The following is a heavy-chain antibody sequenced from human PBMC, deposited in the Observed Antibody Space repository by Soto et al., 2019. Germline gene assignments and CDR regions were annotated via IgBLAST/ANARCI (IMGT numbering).Heavy chain of an antibody. V-gene: IGHV1-69*01. CDR3: ARDRGSYSSGWSPHPAFDY. D-gene: IGHD6-19*01. Sequence: QVQLVQSGAEVKKPGSSVKVSCKASGGTFSSYAISWVRQAPGQGLEWMGGIIPIFGTANYAQKFQGRVTITADESTSTAYMELSSLRSEDTAVYYRARDRGSYSSGWSPHPAFDYWGQGTLVTVSS. J-gene: IGHJ4*02. CDR1: GGTFSSYA. CDR2: IIPIFGTA.